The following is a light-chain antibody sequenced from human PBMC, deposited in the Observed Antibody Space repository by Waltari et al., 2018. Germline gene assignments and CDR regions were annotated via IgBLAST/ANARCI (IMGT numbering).Light chain of an antibody. CDR2: WAS. CDR1: HTVLYRSNNKNY. Sequence: DIVMTQSPDSLAVSLGERATINCKSIHTVLYRSNNKNYLAWYQQKPGQPPKLLIYWASTRESGVPDRFSGSGSGTDFTLTISSLQAEDVAVYYCQHYYSPPHTFGQGTKLEIK. CDR3: QHYYSPPHT. J-gene: IGKJ2*01. V-gene: IGKV4-1*01.